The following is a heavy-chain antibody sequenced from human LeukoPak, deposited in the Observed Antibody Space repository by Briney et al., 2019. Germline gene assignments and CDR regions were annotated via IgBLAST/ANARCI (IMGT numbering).Heavy chain of an antibody. CDR2: ISSSSNYI. CDR3: ARVKHQLLRVYYYYMDV. Sequence: PGGTLRLSCAASGFTFSSYNMNWVRQAPGKGLEWVSSISSSSNYIYYADSLKGRFTISRDNAKNSLSLQMNSLRAEDTAVYYCARVKHQLLRVYYYYMDVWGKGTTVTVSS. J-gene: IGHJ6*03. V-gene: IGHV3-21*01. D-gene: IGHD2-2*01. CDR1: GFTFSSYN.